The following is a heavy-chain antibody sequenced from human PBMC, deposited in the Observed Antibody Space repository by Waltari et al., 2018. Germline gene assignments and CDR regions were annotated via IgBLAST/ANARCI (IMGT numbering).Heavy chain of an antibody. J-gene: IGHJ4*02. D-gene: IGHD3-9*01. CDR3: TRVLRYFDWSTKDY. CDR2: IRIKAYGETT. Sequence: EVLLVESGGGMVQPGRSLTLSCAAYNFDSDEYGMSWVRQASGKGREWVGFIRIKAYGETTEYAASVKGRFIISRDDSRSIAYLQMNSLKTEDTAVYYCTRVLRYFDWSTKDYWGQGTLVTVSS. V-gene: IGHV3-49*04. CDR1: NFDSDEYG.